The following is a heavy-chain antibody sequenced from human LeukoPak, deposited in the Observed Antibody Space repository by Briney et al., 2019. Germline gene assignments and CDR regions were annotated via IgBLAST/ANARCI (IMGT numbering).Heavy chain of an antibody. CDR3: ARMQYGSGSYYLDY. D-gene: IGHD3-10*01. Sequence: PSETLSLTCIVSGGSISTSAYYWGWIRQPPGEGLQWIGSIYYSGNTYYNSSLKSRVTISVDTSTSQFSLRLSSVTTADTALYYCARMQYGSGSYYLDYWGQGTLVTVSS. J-gene: IGHJ4*02. V-gene: IGHV4-39*07. CDR1: GGSISTSAYY. CDR2: IYYSGNT.